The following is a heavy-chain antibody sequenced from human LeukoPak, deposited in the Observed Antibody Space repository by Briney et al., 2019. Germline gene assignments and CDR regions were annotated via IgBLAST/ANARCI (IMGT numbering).Heavy chain of an antibody. CDR3: AKYQGYDSDYMAV. V-gene: IGHV3-30*18. CDR2: ISNDGANK. Sequence: PGGSLRLSCAASGFTFSSYGMYWVHQAPGKGLEWVAVISNDGANKYYADSVKGRFTIFRDDSKNTLFLQMNSLRPEDTAMYYCAKYQGYDSDYMAVWGQGALVTVSS. J-gene: IGHJ4*02. D-gene: IGHD3-22*01. CDR1: GFTFSSYG.